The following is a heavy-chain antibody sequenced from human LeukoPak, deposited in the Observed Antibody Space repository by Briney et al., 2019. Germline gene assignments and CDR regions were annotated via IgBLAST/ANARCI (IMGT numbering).Heavy chain of an antibody. D-gene: IGHD2-21*02. V-gene: IGHV4-59*01. CDR1: RFTFSSYG. J-gene: IGHJ4*02. CDR2: IYYSGST. CDR3: ARATGGQSYQPLLSGFDY. Sequence: PGGSLRLSCAASRFTFSSYGMHWVRQAPGKGLEYIGSIYYSGSTNYNPSLKSRVTISVDTSKNQFSLKLSSVTAADTAVYYCARATGGQSYQPLLSGFDYWGQGTLVTVSS.